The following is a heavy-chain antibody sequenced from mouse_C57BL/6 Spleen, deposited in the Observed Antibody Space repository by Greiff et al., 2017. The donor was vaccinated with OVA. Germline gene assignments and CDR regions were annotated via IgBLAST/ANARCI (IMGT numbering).Heavy chain of an antibody. V-gene: IGHV5-9-1*02. Sequence: EVKLVESGEGLVKPGGSLKLSCAASGFTFSSYAMSWVRQTPEKRLEWVAYISSGGDYIYYADTVKGRFTISRDNVRNTLHLQMSSLKSEDTGMYYCIRDYYGSSAYWGQGTLVTVSA. D-gene: IGHD1-1*01. CDR3: IRDYYGSSAY. CDR1: GFTFSSYA. J-gene: IGHJ3*01. CDR2: ISSGGDYI.